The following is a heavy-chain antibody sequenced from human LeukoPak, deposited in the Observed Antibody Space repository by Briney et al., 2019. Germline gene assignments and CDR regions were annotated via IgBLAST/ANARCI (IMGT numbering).Heavy chain of an antibody. CDR1: GYSFSNYW. J-gene: IGHJ4*02. D-gene: IGHD3-9*01. V-gene: IGHV5-51*01. Sequence: GESLKISCKGSGYSFSNYWIGWVRQMPGKGLEWVGIILPGDSDTRYSPSFQGQVTMSADKSINTAYLQWSSLKAADTTTYYCARQYYDILTDPNYFDSWGQGTLVTVSS. CDR3: ARQYYDILTDPNYFDS. CDR2: ILPGDSDT.